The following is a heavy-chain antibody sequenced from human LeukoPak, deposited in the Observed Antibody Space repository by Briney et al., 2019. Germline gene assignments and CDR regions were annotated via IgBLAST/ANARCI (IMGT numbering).Heavy chain of an antibody. CDR2: IYYSGST. CDR3: ARGTYYYDSSGYYALGY. D-gene: IGHD3-22*01. Sequence: SETLSLTCTVSGGSISSYYWSWIRQPPGKGLEWIGYIYYSGSTNYNPSLKSRVTISVDTSKNQFSLKLSSVTAADTAVYYCARGTYYYDSSGYYALGYWGQGTLVTVSS. V-gene: IGHV4-59*01. J-gene: IGHJ4*02. CDR1: GGSISSYY.